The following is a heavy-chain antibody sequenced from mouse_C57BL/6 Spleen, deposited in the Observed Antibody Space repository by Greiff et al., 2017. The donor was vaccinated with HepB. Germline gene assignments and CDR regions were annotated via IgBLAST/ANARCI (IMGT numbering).Heavy chain of an antibody. CDR1: GFSLTSYG. V-gene: IGHV2-5*01. Sequence: QVQLKQSGPGLVQPSQSLSITCTVSGFSLTSYGVHWVRQSPGKGLEWLGVIWRGGSTDYNAAFMSRLSITKDNPKSQVVFKMNSLQADDTAIYYSALNGDSSGAWFAYWGQGTLVTVSA. CDR2: IWRGGST. D-gene: IGHD3-2*02. J-gene: IGHJ3*01. CDR3: ALNGDSSGAWFAY.